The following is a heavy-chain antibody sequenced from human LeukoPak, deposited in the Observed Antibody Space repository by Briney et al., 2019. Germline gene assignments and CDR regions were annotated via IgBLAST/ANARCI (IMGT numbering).Heavy chain of an antibody. J-gene: IGHJ5*02. CDR1: GGSFSGYY. Sequence: SETLSLTCAVYGGSFSGYYWSWIRQPPGKGLEWIGEINHSGSTNYNPSLKSRVTISVDTSKNQFSLKLSSVTAADTAVYYCVRQRGNCAGTSCYGGGLDPWGQGILVTVSS. CDR2: INHSGST. CDR3: VRQRGNCAGTSCYGGGLDP. V-gene: IGHV4-34*01. D-gene: IGHD2-2*01.